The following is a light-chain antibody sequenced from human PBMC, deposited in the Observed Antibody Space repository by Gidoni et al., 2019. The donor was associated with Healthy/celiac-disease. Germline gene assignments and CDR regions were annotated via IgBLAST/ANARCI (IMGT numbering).Light chain of an antibody. CDR1: QSISSN. CDR3: QQSYSTPYT. V-gene: IGKV1-39*01. CDR2: AAS. Sequence: DIQMTQSPSALSASVGDRVTITCRASQSISSNLNWYQQKPGKAPKLLIYAASSLQSGVPSRFSGSGSGTDFTLTISMLQPEDFATYYFQQSYSTPYTFGQGTKLEIK. J-gene: IGKJ2*01.